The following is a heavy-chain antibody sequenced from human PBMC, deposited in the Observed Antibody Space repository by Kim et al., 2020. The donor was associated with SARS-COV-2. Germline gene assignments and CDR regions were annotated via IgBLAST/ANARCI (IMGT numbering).Heavy chain of an antibody. D-gene: IGHD3-10*01. CDR1: GFTFSSYS. J-gene: IGHJ4*02. CDR2: ISSSSSYI. CDR3: AREGDSGGYYDDY. V-gene: IGHV3-21*04. Sequence: GGSLRLSCAASGFTFSSYSMNWVRQAPGKGLEWVSSISSSSSYIYYADSVKGRFTISRDNAKNSLYLQMNSLRAEDTAVYYCAREGDSGGYYDDYWGQGTLVTVSS.